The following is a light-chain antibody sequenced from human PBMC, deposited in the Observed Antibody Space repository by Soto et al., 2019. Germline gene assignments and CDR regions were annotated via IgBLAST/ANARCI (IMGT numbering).Light chain of an antibody. CDR3: SSYTSSSTYV. J-gene: IGLJ1*01. V-gene: IGLV2-14*01. CDR1: SSDVGGYNY. Sequence: QSALTQPASVSGSPGQSITISCTGTSSDVGGYNYVSGYQQHPGKAPKLIIYDVSNRPSGVSNRFSGSKSGNTASLTISGLQAEDEADYYCSSYTSSSTYVFGTGTKVTVL. CDR2: DVS.